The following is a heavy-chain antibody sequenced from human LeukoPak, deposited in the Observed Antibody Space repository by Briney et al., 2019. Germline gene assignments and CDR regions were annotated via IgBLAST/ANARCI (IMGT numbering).Heavy chain of an antibody. J-gene: IGHJ4*02. CDR1: GWSFSTYW. Sequence: GGSLRLSCAVSGWSFSTYWMSWVRQVPGKGLEWVSSINEVGSDTRYADSVRGRFTISRDNAKNSLYLQMNSLRVEDTATYYCAGEPRQFAYWGQGTLVTVSS. D-gene: IGHD3-10*01. V-gene: IGHV3-7*03. CDR3: AGEPRQFAY. CDR2: INEVGSDT.